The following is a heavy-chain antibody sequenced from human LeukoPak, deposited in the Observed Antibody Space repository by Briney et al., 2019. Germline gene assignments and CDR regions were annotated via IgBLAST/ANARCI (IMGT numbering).Heavy chain of an antibody. Sequence: GGSLRLSCAASGFTFSSYAMTWVRQAPGKGLGWVSAISGSGGSTYYADSVKGRFTISRDNSKNTLYLQMNSLRAEDTAVYYCAKEPLPPYDFWSGYWDYWGQGTLVTVSS. CDR2: ISGSGGST. J-gene: IGHJ4*02. CDR3: AKEPLPPYDFWSGYWDY. CDR1: GFTFSSYA. D-gene: IGHD3-3*01. V-gene: IGHV3-23*01.